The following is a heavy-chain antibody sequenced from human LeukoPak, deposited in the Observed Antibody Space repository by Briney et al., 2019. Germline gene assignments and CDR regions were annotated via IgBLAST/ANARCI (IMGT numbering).Heavy chain of an antibody. Sequence: SETLSLTCTVSGGSISSGSYYWSWIRQPAGKGLEWIGRIYTSGSTNYNPSLKSRVTISVDTSKNQFSLKLSSVTAADTAVYYCARDLFGGDFPRYDAFDIWGQGTMVTVSS. V-gene: IGHV4-61*02. CDR1: GGSISSGSYY. CDR3: ARDLFGGDFPRYDAFDI. CDR2: IYTSGST. J-gene: IGHJ3*02. D-gene: IGHD2-21*01.